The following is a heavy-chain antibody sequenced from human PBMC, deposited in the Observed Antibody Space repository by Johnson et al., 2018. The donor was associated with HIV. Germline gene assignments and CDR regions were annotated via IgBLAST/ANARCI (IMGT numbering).Heavy chain of an antibody. CDR1: GFTFSNAW. J-gene: IGHJ3*02. D-gene: IGHD6-6*01. Sequence: HVQLVESGGGLVQPGGSLRLSCAASGFTFSNAWMSWVRQAPGKGLEWVAVISYDGSNKYYADSVKGRFTISRDNSKNTLYLQMNSLRAEDTAVYYCARYKGIAARPDAFDIWGQGTMVTVSS. CDR3: ARYKGIAARPDAFDI. CDR2: ISYDGSNK. V-gene: IGHV3-30*03.